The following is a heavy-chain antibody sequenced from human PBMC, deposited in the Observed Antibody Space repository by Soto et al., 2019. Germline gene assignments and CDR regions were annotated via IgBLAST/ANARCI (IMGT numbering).Heavy chain of an antibody. CDR1: GDSISTMNW. D-gene: IGHD3-3*01. J-gene: IGHJ4*02. V-gene: IGHV3-21*01. Sequence: ETLSLTCAVSGDSISTMNWWSWVRQPPGKGLEWVSSISSSSSYIYYADSVKGRFTISRDNSKNTLYLQMNSLRAEDTAVYYCAREFWSGPFDYWGQGTLVTVSS. CDR3: AREFWSGPFDY. CDR2: ISSSSSYI.